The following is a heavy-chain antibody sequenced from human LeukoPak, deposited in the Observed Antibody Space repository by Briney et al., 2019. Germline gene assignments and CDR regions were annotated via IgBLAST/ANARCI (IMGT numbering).Heavy chain of an antibody. V-gene: IGHV3-74*01. CDR3: ARDRYGDYAVDY. Sequence: PGGSLRLSCAASGFTFSVYWMHWVRQAPGRGLVWVSLINSDGSSTRYADSVKGRFTISRDNAKNTLYLQMNSLRAEDTAVYYCARDRYGDYAVDYWGQGTLVTVSS. CDR1: GFTFSVYW. CDR2: INSDGSST. D-gene: IGHD4-17*01. J-gene: IGHJ4*02.